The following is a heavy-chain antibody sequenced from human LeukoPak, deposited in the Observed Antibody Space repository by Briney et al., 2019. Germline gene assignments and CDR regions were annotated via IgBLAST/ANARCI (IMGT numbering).Heavy chain of an antibody. CDR2: MNPNSGNT. J-gene: IGHJ6*02. V-gene: IGHV1-8*01. D-gene: IGHD6-13*01. Sequence: ASVKVSCKASGYTFTSYDINWVRQATGQGLEWMGWMNPNSGNTGYAQKFQGRVTMTRNTSISTAYMELSSLRSEDTAVYYCARVDSSSWPFYYYYGMGVWGQGTTATVSS. CDR1: GYTFTSYD. CDR3: ARVDSSSWPFYYYYGMGV.